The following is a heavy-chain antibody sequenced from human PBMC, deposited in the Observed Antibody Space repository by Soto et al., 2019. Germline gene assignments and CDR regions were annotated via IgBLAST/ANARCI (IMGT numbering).Heavy chain of an antibody. J-gene: IGHJ4*02. CDR1: GGSISSYY. CDR2: IYYSGST. V-gene: IGHV4-59*01. Sequence: SETLSLTCTVSGGSISSYYWSWIRQPPGKGLEWIGYIYYSGSTNYNPSLKSRVTISVDTSKNQFSLKLSSVTAADTAVYYCARGRYSSSSAYYFDYWGQGTLVTVSS. D-gene: IGHD6-6*01. CDR3: ARGRYSSSSAYYFDY.